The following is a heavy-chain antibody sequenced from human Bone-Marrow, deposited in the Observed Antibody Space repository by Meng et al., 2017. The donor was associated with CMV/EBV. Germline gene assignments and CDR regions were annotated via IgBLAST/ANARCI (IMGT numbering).Heavy chain of an antibody. CDR1: GYTFTSYD. Sequence: ASLKVSCKASGYTFTSYDINWVRQATGEGLEWMGWMNPNSGNTGYAQKFQGRVTMTRNTSISTAYMELSSLRSEDTAVYYCASGGRVGSSSIMDVWGQGTTVTVSS. D-gene: IGHD1-26*01. J-gene: IGHJ6*02. CDR3: ASGGRVGSSSIMDV. V-gene: IGHV1-8*01. CDR2: MNPNSGNT.